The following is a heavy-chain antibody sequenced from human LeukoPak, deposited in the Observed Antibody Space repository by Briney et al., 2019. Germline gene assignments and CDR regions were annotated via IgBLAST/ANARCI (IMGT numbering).Heavy chain of an antibody. V-gene: IGHV3-21*01. CDR2: ISSSSSYI. J-gene: IGHJ4*02. CDR1: GFTFSSYS. D-gene: IGHD1-26*01. CDR3: ARSLVGATGGFDY. Sequence: GGSLRLSCAASGFTFSSYSMNWVRQAPGKGLEWVSSISSSSSYIYYADSVKGRFTISRDNAKNSLYLQMNSLRAEDTAVYYCARSLVGATGGFDYWGQGTLVTVSS.